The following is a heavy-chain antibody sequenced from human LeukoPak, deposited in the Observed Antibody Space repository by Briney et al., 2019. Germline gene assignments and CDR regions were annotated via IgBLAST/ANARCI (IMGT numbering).Heavy chain of an antibody. Sequence: SETLSLTCTVSGGSISSGSYYWSWIRQPPGKGLEWIGSIYYSGSTYYNPSLKSRVTISVDTSKNQFSLKLSSVTAADTAVYYCARDYDFWNPTTYYFDYWGQGTLVTVSS. V-gene: IGHV4-39*07. CDR3: ARDYDFWNPTTYYFDY. CDR1: GGSISSGSYY. D-gene: IGHD3-3*01. J-gene: IGHJ4*02. CDR2: IYYSGST.